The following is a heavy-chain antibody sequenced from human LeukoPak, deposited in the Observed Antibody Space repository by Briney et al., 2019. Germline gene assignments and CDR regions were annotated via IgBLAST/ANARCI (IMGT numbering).Heavy chain of an antibody. CDR2: ISYDGSNK. V-gene: IGHV3-30*03. J-gene: IGHJ4*02. D-gene: IGHD5-24*01. CDR3: ARDYKYAFDN. Sequence: GRSLRLSCAASGFTFSSYGMHWVRQAPGKGLEWVAVISYDGSNKYYADSVKGRFTISRDNSKNTLYLQMNSLRAEDTAVYYCARDYKYAFDNWGQGTLVIVSS. CDR1: GFTFSSYG.